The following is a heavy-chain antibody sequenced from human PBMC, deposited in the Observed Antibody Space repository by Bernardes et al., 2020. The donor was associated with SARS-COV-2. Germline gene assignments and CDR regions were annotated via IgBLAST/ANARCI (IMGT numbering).Heavy chain of an antibody. J-gene: IGHJ3*01. CDR1: GGTINMFV. D-gene: IGHD2-2*01. CDR2: IIPIFGTT. V-gene: IGHV1-69*13. Sequence: SVKVSCKASGGTINMFVMSWVRQAPGRRLEWMGGIIPIFGTTHYAQKFQGIVTITADESTSTAYLELRSLRSEDTAIYFCARGRDIVVEPSDSDASDVWGQGTMVTVST. CDR3: ARGRDIVVEPSDSDASDV.